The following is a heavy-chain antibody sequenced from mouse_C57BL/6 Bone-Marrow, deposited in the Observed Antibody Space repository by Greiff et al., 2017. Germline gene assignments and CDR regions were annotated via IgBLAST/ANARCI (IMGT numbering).Heavy chain of an antibody. Sequence: QVQLQQPGAELVMPGASVKLSCKASGYTFTSYWMHWVQQRPGQGLEWIGEIDPSDSYTNYNQKFKGKSTLTVDKSSSTAYMQLSSLTSEDSAVYYCARELAGTFAYWGQGTLVTVSA. CDR2: IDPSDSYT. J-gene: IGHJ3*01. V-gene: IGHV1-69*01. CDR1: GYTFTSYW. D-gene: IGHD4-1*01. CDR3: ARELAGTFAY.